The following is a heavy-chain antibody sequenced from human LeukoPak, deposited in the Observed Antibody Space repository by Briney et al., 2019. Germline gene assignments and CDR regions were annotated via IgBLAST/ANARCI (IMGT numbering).Heavy chain of an antibody. CDR1: GFTVSSYW. V-gene: IGHV3-74*01. J-gene: IGHJ4*02. Sequence: GGSLTLSCAASGFTVSSYWIHWVRQAPGKGLVWVSLIRRDGTTSFAASVQGRFTISRDNARNTLYLQMNSLAAEDTAVYYCARDAGQATPFDYWGPGTLVTVSS. D-gene: IGHD2-15*01. CDR3: ARDAGQATPFDY. CDR2: IRRDGTT.